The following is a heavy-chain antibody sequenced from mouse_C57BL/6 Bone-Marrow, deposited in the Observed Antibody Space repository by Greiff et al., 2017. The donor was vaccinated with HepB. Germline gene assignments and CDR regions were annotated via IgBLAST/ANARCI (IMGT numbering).Heavy chain of an antibody. CDR2: IWWDDDK. D-gene: IGHD2-3*01. CDR1: GFSLSTFGMG. J-gene: IGHJ3*01. CDR3: ARMARWLLRAWFAY. Sequence: QVQLKESGPGILQPSQTLSLTCSFSGFSLSTFGMGVGWIRQPSGKGLEWLAHIWWDDDKYYNPALKSRLTISKDTSKNQVFLKIANVDTADTATDYCARMARWLLRAWFAYWGQGTLVTVSA. V-gene: IGHV8-8*01.